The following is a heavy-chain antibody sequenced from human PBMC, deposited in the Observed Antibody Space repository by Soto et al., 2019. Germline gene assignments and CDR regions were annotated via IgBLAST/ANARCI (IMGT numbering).Heavy chain of an antibody. CDR3: AKDKAFTIFEPRRTYYYYYYYMDV. Sequence: GGSLRLSCAASGFTFDDYAMHWVRQAPGKGLEWVSGISWNSGSIGYADSVKGRFTISRDNAKNSLYLQMNSLRAEDTALYYCAKDKAFTIFEPRRTYYYYYYYMDVWGKGTTVTVSS. CDR2: ISWNSGSI. J-gene: IGHJ6*03. V-gene: IGHV3-9*01. D-gene: IGHD3-3*01. CDR1: GFTFDDYA.